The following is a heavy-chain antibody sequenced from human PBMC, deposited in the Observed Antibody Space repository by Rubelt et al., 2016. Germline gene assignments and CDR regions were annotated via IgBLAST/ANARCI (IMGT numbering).Heavy chain of an antibody. CDR1: GFSLSTSGVG. J-gene: IGHJ5*02. V-gene: IGHV2-5*02. CDR2: IYWDDDK. Sequence: QITLKESGPTLVKPTQTLTLTCTFSGFSLSTSGVGVGWIRQPPGKALEWLALIYWDDDKRYRPSLKSRLTITKGNTKNQVVLTMTNMDPVDTATYDCAHFDSPGIAAPSWGQGTPVTVSS. D-gene: IGHD6-13*01. CDR3: AHFDSPGIAAPS.